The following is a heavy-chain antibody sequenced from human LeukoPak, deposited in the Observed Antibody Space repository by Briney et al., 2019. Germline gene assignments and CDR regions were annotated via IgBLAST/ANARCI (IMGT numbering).Heavy chain of an antibody. CDR1: GFTLSNYD. V-gene: IGHV3-21*01. CDR3: ARADCSSSTCYLRRSWFDP. CDR2: ISTSSRYI. J-gene: IGHJ5*02. Sequence: GGSLRLFCAASGFTLSNYDMNWGRQAPGKGLEWVSSISTSSRYIYYKDSVRGRFTISREDAKNSLYLEMNSLRAEDTAVYYCARADCSSSTCYLRRSWFDPWGQGTLVTVSS. D-gene: IGHD2-2*01.